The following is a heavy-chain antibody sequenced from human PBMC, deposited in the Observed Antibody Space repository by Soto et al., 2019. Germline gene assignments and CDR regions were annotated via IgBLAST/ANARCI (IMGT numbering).Heavy chain of an antibody. CDR3: ARGNDGSGSYYSDYYYYGMDV. CDR1: GGSFSGYY. V-gene: IGHV4-34*01. Sequence: SETLSLTCAVYGGSFSGYYWSWIRQPPGKGLEWIGEINHSGSTNYNPSLKSRVTISVDTSKNQFSLKLSSVTAADTAVYYCARGNDGSGSYYSDYYYYGMDVWGKGTTVT. D-gene: IGHD3-10*01. CDR2: INHSGST. J-gene: IGHJ6*04.